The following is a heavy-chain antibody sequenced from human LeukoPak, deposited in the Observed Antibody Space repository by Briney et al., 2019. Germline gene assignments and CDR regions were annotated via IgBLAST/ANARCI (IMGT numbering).Heavy chain of an antibody. CDR1: GGSISTSSAY. CDR2: IYYSGGT. Sequence: PETLSLTSTVPGGSISTSSAYGGWIRQPPGKGMEWIGSIYYSGGTYYNTSLKSRVTISVDTSKNQFSLKLSSVTDAATAVYYCGVATIYSFDYWGQGTLVTVSS. J-gene: IGHJ4*02. V-gene: IGHV4-39*07. CDR3: GVATIYSFDY. D-gene: IGHD5-12*01.